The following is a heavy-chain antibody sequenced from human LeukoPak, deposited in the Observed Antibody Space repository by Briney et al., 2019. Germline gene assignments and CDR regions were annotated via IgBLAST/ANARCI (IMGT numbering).Heavy chain of an antibody. V-gene: IGHV4-59*01. CDR2: LYYSGST. Sequence: SETLSLTCTVSGGSISSYYWSWIRQPPGKGLEWIGYLYYSGSTNYNPSLKSRVTISVDTSKNQFSLKLISVTAADTAVYYCARGENYYDSSGYYNWFDPWGQGTLVTVSS. D-gene: IGHD3-22*01. CDR1: GGSISSYY. J-gene: IGHJ5*02. CDR3: ARGENYYDSSGYYNWFDP.